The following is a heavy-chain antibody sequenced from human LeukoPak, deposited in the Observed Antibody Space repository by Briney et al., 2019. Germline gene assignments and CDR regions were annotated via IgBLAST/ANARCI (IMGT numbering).Heavy chain of an antibody. CDR2: IYTSGST. D-gene: IGHD3-10*01. V-gene: IGHV4-61*02. Sequence: PSQTLSLTCTVSGGSISSGSYYWSWIRQPAGKGLEWIGRIYTSGSTNYNPSLKSRVTISVDTSKNQFSLKLSSVTAADTAVYYCARSRTHRLYSGSGSYPGAFDYWGQGTLVTASS. CDR3: ARSRTHRLYSGSGSYPGAFDY. J-gene: IGHJ4*02. CDR1: GGSISSGSYY.